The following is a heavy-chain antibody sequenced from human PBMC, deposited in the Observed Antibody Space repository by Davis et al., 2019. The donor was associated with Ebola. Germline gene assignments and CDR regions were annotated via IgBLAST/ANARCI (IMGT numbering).Heavy chain of an antibody. D-gene: IGHD2-2*01. CDR3: ARSLGYCSSTSCYAAYYYGMDV. J-gene: IGHJ6*02. CDR1: GGTFSSYA. Sequence: SVKVSCKASGGTFSSYAISWVRQAPGQGLEWMGRIIPILGIANYAQKFQGRVTITADESTSTAYMELSSLRSEDTAVYYCARSLGYCSSTSCYAAYYYGMDVWGQGTTVTVSS. CDR2: IIPILGIA. V-gene: IGHV1-69*04.